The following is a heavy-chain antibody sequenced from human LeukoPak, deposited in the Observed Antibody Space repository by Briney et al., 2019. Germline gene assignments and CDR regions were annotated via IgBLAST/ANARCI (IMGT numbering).Heavy chain of an antibody. CDR2: ISSSSSYI. Sequence: GGSLRLSCAASGFTFSSYSMNWVRQAPGKGLEWVSSISSSSSYIYYADSVKGRFTISRDNAKNSLYLQMNSLRAEDTAVYYCARVYYGDYQGFVYWGQGTLVTVSS. D-gene: IGHD4-17*01. CDR1: GFTFSSYS. J-gene: IGHJ4*02. V-gene: IGHV3-21*01. CDR3: ARVYYGDYQGFVY.